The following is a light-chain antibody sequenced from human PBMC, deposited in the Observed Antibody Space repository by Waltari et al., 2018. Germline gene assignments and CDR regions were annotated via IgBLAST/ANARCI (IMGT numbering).Light chain of an antibody. J-gene: IGLJ2*01. CDR1: SLRTYY. Sequence: SSELTQDPAVSVALGQTVRITCQGDSLRTYYVSWFQQKPGQAPALVIDGKNNRPPGIPDRFSAATSGSTSSLTIIGAQAEDEADYYCHSRDSSGDVVIGGGTKLTVV. CDR3: HSRDSSGDVV. CDR2: GKN. V-gene: IGLV3-19*01.